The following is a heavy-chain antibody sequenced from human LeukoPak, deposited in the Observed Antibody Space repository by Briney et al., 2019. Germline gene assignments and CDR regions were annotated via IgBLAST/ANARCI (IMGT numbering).Heavy chain of an antibody. Sequence: GGSLRLSCAASGFTFSSYHMNWARQAPGKGLEWVSSISDTSSYIYYSDSARGRFTISRDNAKNSLYLQMNSLRAEDTAVYYCARGLCGGDCYSDWGPGTLVTVSS. CDR3: ARGLCGGDCYSD. CDR1: GFTFSSYH. CDR2: ISDTSSYI. J-gene: IGHJ4*02. D-gene: IGHD2-21*02. V-gene: IGHV3-21*01.